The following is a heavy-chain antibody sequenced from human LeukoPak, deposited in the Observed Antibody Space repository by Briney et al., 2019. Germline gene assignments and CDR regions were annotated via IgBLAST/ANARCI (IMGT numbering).Heavy chain of an antibody. CDR2: IIPIFGTA. D-gene: IGHD2-2*01. J-gene: IGHJ6*03. CDR1: GGTFSSYA. CDR3: ARDVYCSSTSCPGGYYYMDV. Sequence: GSSVKVSCKASGGTFSSYAISWVRQAPGQGLEWMGRIIPIFGTANYAQKFQGRVTITTDESTSTAYMELSSLRSEDTAVYYCARDVYCSSTSCPGGYYYMDVWGKGTTVTVSS. V-gene: IGHV1-69*05.